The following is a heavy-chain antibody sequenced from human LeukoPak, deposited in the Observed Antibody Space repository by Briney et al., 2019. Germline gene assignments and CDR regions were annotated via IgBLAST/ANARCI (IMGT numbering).Heavy chain of an antibody. J-gene: IGHJ4*02. D-gene: IGHD5-12*01. V-gene: IGHV3-21*01. CDR3: ARGPSGYHNT. CDR2: ISSSSNYI. CDR1: GFTFSSYS. Sequence: GGSLRLSCAASGFTFSSYSMNWVRQAPGKGLEWVSSISSSSNYIYYADSVKGRFTISRDNAKNSLYLQMNSLRAEDTAVYYCARGPSGYHNTGGQGTLVTVSS.